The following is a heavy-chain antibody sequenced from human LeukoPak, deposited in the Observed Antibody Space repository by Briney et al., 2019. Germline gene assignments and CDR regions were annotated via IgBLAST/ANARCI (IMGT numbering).Heavy chain of an antibody. D-gene: IGHD3-22*01. CDR3: ARREEGANYYDSSGLYNWFDP. Sequence: SETLSLTCAVYGGSFSDYYWTWIRQPPGKGLEWIGEINHSGSTRYNPSLKSRVTISPDTSKNKFSLKLSSVTAADTAVYYCARREEGANYYDSSGLYNWFDPWGQGTLVTVSS. J-gene: IGHJ5*02. CDR1: GGSFSDYY. CDR2: INHSGST. V-gene: IGHV4-34*01.